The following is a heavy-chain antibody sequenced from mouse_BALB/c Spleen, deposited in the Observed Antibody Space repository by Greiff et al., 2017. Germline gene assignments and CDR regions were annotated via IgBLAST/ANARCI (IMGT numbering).Heavy chain of an antibody. CDR3: AREEQWFAY. J-gene: IGHJ3*01. V-gene: IGHV5-12-1*01. Sequence: EVQVVESGGGLVKPGGSLKLSCAASGFAFSSYDMSWVRQTPGQRLEWVAYISSGGGSTYYPDTVKGRFTISRDNAKNTLYLQMSSLKSEDTAMYYCAREEQWFAYWGQGTLVTVSA. CDR2: ISSGGGST. CDR1: GFAFSSYD.